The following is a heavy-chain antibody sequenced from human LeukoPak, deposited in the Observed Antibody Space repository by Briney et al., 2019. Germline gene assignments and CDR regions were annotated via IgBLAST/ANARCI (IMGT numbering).Heavy chain of an antibody. CDR1: GGSISTSSYY. CDR3: VRQSKFGVVLLYYLEY. CDR2: INYSGSR. V-gene: IGHV4-39*01. Sequence: SETLSLTCTVSGGSISTSSYYWGWVRQPPGKGLEWIASINYSGSRFYNPSLKSRVTISVDTSKNQFSLRLGSVTAEDTAVYYCVRQSKFGVVLLYYLEYWGQGTLVTVSS. D-gene: IGHD3-3*01. J-gene: IGHJ4*02.